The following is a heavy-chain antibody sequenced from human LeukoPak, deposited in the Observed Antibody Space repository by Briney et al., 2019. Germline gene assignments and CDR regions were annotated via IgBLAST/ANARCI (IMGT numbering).Heavy chain of an antibody. D-gene: IGHD2/OR15-2a*01. CDR1: GFTFSSYS. CDR2: ISGSGGST. V-gene: IGHV3-23*01. Sequence: GGSLRLACAASGFTFSSYSMSWVRQAPGKGLEWVPAISGSGGSTYYADSVKGRFTISRHNSKNTLCLQRNSVRADGSGVYFCAKDFLSWPWRQGTRLTLST. J-gene: IGHJ1*01. CDR3: AKDFLSWP.